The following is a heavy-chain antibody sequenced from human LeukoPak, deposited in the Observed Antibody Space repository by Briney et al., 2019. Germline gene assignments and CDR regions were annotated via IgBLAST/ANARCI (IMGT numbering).Heavy chain of an antibody. V-gene: IGHV1-69*13. CDR1: GGTFSSYA. CDR2: IIPIFGTA. J-gene: IGHJ4*02. CDR3: ARALLSYYDILTGYSYFDY. Sequence: SVEVSCKASGGTFSSYAISWVRQAPGQGLEWMGGIIPIFGTANYAQKFQGRVTITADESTSTAYMELSNLRSEDTAVYYCARALLSYYDILTGYSYFDYWGQGTLVTVSS. D-gene: IGHD3-9*01.